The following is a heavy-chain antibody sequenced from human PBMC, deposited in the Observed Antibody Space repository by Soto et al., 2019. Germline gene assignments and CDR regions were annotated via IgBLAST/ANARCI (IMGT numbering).Heavy chain of an antibody. Sequence: PGGSLRLSWAAAGFTFSSYAMSWVRQAPGKGLEWVSAISGSGGSTYYADSVKGRFTISRDNSKNPLYLQMNSLRAEDTAVYYCARKVYSYDSSGYYPFDYWGQGTLVTVSS. V-gene: IGHV3-23*01. J-gene: IGHJ4*02. CDR1: GFTFSSYA. CDR2: ISGSGGST. CDR3: ARKVYSYDSSGYYPFDY. D-gene: IGHD3-22*01.